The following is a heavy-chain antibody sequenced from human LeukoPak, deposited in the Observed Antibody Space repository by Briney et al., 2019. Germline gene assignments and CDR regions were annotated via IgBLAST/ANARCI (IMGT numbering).Heavy chain of an antibody. D-gene: IGHD3-10*01. CDR1: VYTLTELS. J-gene: IGHJ4*02. V-gene: IGHV1-24*01. Sequence: ASVKVSCKVSVYTLTELSMHWVRQAPGKGLEWMGGFDPEDGETIYAQKFQGRVTMTEDTSTDTAYMELSSLRSEDTAVYYCASLSRWFGELLPFDYWGQGTLVTVSS. CDR3: ASLSRWFGELLPFDY. CDR2: FDPEDGET.